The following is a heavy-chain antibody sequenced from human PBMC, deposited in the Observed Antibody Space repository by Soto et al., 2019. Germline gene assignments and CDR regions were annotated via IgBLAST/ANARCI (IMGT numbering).Heavy chain of an antibody. CDR2: VSVYNGDI. D-gene: IGHD4-17*01. V-gene: IGHV1-18*01. Sequence: QVQLVQSGAEVKKPVASVKVSCKASGFAFSEYGFSWVRQAPGQGLEWMAWVSVYNGDINYAQKFRGRVTMTTDTSTNTAYMEMRSLRSDDTAVYYCTRYPYGKDAFELWGQGTMVTVSS. CDR3: TRYPYGKDAFEL. J-gene: IGHJ3*01. CDR1: GFAFSEYG.